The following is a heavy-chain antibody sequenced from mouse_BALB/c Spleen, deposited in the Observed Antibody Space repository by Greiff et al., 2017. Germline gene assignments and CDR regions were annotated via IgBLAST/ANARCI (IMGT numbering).Heavy chain of an antibody. J-gene: IGHJ4*01. CDR1: GYTFTSYW. V-gene: IGHV1S132*01. Sequence: LVESGAELVKPGASVKLSCKTSGYTFTSYWIQWVKQRPGQGLGWIGEIFPGTGTTYYNEKFKGKATLTIDTSSSTAYMQLSSLTSEDSAVYFCARRGYAMDYWGQGTSVTVSS. CDR3: ARRGYAMDY. CDR2: IFPGTGTT.